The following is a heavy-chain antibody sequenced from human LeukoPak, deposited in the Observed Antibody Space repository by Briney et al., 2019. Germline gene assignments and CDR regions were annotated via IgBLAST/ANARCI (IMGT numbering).Heavy chain of an antibody. D-gene: IGHD6-13*01. Sequence: GESLKISCQASGYSFTNYWIAWLRRMPGKGLEWMGTIETVDSHTTYSPSFQGQVTISVDKSIRTAYFQWSSLKASDSAIYYCARGSSTWYFDYWGQGTLVTVSS. J-gene: IGHJ4*02. CDR3: ARGSSTWYFDY. V-gene: IGHV5-51*01. CDR2: IETVDSHT. CDR1: GYSFTNYW.